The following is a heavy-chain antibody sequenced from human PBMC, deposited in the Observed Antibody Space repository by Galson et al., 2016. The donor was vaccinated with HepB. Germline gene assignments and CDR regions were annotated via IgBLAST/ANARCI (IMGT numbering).Heavy chain of an antibody. J-gene: IGHJ4*02. V-gene: IGHV1-2*02. CDR1: KYTFTVYY. Sequence: SCKASKYTFTVYYIHWVRQAPGQGLEWMGWISPNSGGTNYAQKFQGRVTMTRDTSITTAYMELSSLRSDDTAVYYCAREAAPGDDYSPAYWGQGTLATVSS. CDR3: AREAAPGDDYSPAY. CDR2: ISPNSGGT. D-gene: IGHD4-11*01.